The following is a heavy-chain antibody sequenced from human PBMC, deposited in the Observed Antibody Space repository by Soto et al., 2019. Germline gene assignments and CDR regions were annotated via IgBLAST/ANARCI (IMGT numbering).Heavy chain of an antibody. CDR1: GGSISSSTNW. V-gene: IGHV4-4*02. J-gene: IGHJ5*02. Sequence: PSETLSLTCTVSGGSISSSTNWWSWVRQPPGKGPEWIGEVYHSGSTNYNPSLKGRVTISVDKSKNQFSLELTSVTAADTAVYYCAKGAGPPWFDPWGQGTLVTVSS. CDR3: AKGAGPPWFDP. CDR2: VYHSGST.